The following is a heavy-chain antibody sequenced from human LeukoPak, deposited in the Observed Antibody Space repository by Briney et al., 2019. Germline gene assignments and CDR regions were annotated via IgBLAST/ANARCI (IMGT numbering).Heavy chain of an antibody. CDR1: GGSISSTTHY. CDR2: IYYSGNT. V-gene: IGHV4-39*01. D-gene: IGHD2-15*01. CDR3: ARHPKGYFSRFDP. J-gene: IGHJ5*02. Sequence: PSETLSLTCTVSGGSISSTTHYWGWIRQPPGKGLGWIGSIYYSGNTDYNPSLKSRVTISVDTSKNQFSLKLNSVTAADTAVYHCARHPKGYFSRFDPWGQGTLVTVSS.